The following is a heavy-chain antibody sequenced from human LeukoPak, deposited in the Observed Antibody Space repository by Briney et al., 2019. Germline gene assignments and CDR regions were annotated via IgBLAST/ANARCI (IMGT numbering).Heavy chain of an antibody. CDR3: ASFPGTSRFEY. D-gene: IGHD1-26*01. V-gene: IGHV4-59*01. CDR2: IYYSGST. J-gene: IGHJ4*02. CDR1: GGSISSYY. Sequence: SGTLSLTCAVSGGSISSYYWSWIRQPPGKGLEWIGYIYYSGSTNYNPSLKSRVSISVDTSKNQFSLKLSSVTAADTAVYYCASFPGTSRFEYWGQGTLVTVSS.